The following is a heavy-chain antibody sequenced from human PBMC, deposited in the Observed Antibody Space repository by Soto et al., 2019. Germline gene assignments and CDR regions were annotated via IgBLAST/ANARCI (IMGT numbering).Heavy chain of an antibody. CDR2: ISSSSSTI. CDR3: ARDRYILEPTDAFDI. V-gene: IGHV3-48*01. Sequence: GGSLRLSCAASGFTFSSYSMNWVRQAPGKGLEWVSYISSSSSTIYYADSVKGRFTISRDNAKNSLYLQMNSLRAEDTAVYYCARDRYILEPTDAFDIWGQGTMVTVSS. J-gene: IGHJ3*02. D-gene: IGHD3-16*02. CDR1: GFTFSSYS.